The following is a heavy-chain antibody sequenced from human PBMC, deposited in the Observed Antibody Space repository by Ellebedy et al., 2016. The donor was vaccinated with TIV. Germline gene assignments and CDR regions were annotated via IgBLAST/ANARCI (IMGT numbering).Heavy chain of an antibody. CDR2: IVPMFGAT. Sequence: AASVKVSCKSSGGSLNNYDINWVRQAPGQGLEWMEGIVPMFGATNYAEKFQARVTITADKSTNSVYMELSSLRSEDTAFYYCARVNKAVAGSFDSWGQGTLVTVSS. J-gene: IGHJ5*01. D-gene: IGHD6-19*01. CDR1: GGSLNNYD. CDR3: ARVNKAVAGSFDS. V-gene: IGHV1-69*06.